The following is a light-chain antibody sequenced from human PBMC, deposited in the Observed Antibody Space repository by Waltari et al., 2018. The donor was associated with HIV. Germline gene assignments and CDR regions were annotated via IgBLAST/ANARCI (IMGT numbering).Light chain of an antibody. CDR3: QQRNNWPPSVT. CDR2: DAS. V-gene: IGKV3-11*01. Sequence: IVLTQAPGHLSLPPVEGAPPACRASQSVRSYVAWYQHKPGQAPRLLIYDASKRATGIPARFSGSGSGTYFTLTISSLEPEDFAVYYCQQRNNWPPSVTFGGGTRVEI. CDR1: QSVRSY. J-gene: IGKJ4*01.